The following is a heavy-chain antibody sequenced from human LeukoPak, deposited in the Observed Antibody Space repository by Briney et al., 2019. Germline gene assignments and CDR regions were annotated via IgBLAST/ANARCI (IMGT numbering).Heavy chain of an antibody. CDR3: ARMGVSYYYDSSTYYPVAFDV. J-gene: IGHJ3*01. Sequence: SETLSLTCSVPGYSINGGYYWGWVRQSPGKGPEWIGTISHSGSLFYNPSFKSRVTLSIDTSRDQFSLRLTSVTAADTAIYYCARMGVSYYYDSSTYYPVAFDVWGQGTKVTVSS. V-gene: IGHV4-38-2*01. CDR2: ISHSGSL. D-gene: IGHD3-22*01. CDR1: GYSINGGYY.